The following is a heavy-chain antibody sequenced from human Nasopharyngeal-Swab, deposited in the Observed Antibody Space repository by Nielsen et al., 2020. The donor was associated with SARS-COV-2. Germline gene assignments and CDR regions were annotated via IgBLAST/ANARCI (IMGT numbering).Heavy chain of an antibody. D-gene: IGHD3-16*01. Sequence: GESLKISCAASGFTFSSYAMSRVRQAPGKGLEWVSAISGSGGSTYYADSVKGRFTISRDNSKNTLYLQMNSLRAEDTAVYYCAKGGGAGYWGQGTLVTVSS. V-gene: IGHV3-23*01. CDR3: AKGGGAGY. CDR1: GFTFSSYA. J-gene: IGHJ4*02. CDR2: ISGSGGST.